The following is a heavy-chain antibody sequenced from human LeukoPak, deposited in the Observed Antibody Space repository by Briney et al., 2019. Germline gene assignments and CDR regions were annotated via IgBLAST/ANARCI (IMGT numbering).Heavy chain of an antibody. V-gene: IGHV3-73*01. D-gene: IGHD6-19*01. CDR2: IRSKADTYAT. Sequence: GGSLRLSCAASGFTFSDSAIHWVRQATGRGLEWVGRIRSKADTYATTYAASLKGRFTISRDDSRNRAFLQMSSLRTEDTAVYYCTREYSSGWPFDFWGQGTLVTVSS. CDR3: TREYSSGWPFDF. J-gene: IGHJ4*02. CDR1: GFTFSDSA.